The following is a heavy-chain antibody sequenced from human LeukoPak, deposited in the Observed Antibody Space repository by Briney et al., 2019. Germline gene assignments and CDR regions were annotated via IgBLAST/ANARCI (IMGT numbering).Heavy chain of an antibody. CDR1: GGTFSSYA. D-gene: IGHD6-13*01. CDR2: IIPIFGTA. J-gene: IGHJ6*02. CDR3: ARVPSAIAAAGYYYYYGMDV. V-gene: IGHV1-69*13. Sequence: ASVKVSCKASGGTFSSYAISWVRQAPGQGLEWMGGIIPIFGTANYAQKFQGRVTITADESTSTAYMELSSLRSEDTAVYYCARVPSAIAAAGYYYYYGMDVWAKGPRSPSP.